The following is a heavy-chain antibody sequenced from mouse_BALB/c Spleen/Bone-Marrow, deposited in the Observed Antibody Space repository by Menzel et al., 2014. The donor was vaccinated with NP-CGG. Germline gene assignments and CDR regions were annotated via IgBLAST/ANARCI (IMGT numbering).Heavy chain of an antibody. V-gene: IGHV1S56*01. CDR1: GYTFTSYY. J-gene: IGHJ4*01. CDR3: ARSFYGRSMDY. CDR2: IYPGNVNT. Sequence: QVQLKESGPELVKPGASVRISCKASGYTFTSYYIHWLKQRPGQGLEWIGWIYPGNVNTKYNEKFKGKATLTADKSSGTAYMQLSSLTSEDSAVYFCARSFYGRSMDYWGQGTSVTVSS. D-gene: IGHD1-1*01.